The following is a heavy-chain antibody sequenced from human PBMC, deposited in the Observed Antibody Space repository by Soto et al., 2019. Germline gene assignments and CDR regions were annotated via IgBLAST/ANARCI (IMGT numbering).Heavy chain of an antibody. D-gene: IGHD2-2*01. V-gene: IGHV4-4*07. CDR3: ARDIVVVPAAAYYYYGMDV. CDR1: GGSISSYY. CDR2: IYTSGST. J-gene: IGHJ6*02. Sequence: PSETLSLTCTVSGGSISSYYWSWIRQPAGKGLEWIGRIYTSGSTNYNPSLKSRVTMSVDTSKNQFSLKLSSVAAADTAVYYCARDIVVVPAAAYYYYGMDVWGQGTTVTVSS.